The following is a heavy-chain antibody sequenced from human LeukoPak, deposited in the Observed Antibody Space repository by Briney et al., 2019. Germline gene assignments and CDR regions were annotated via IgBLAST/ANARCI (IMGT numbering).Heavy chain of an antibody. V-gene: IGHV3-11*01. Sequence: GGSLRLSCAASGFTFSDYYMSWIRQAPGKGLEWVSYISSSGSTIYYADSVKGRFTISRDNAKNSLYLQMNSLRAEDTAVYYCARDWGMDTAMVYGPRHLTYYFDYWGQGTLVTVSS. CDR1: GFTFSDYY. CDR3: ARDWGMDTAMVYGPRHLTYYFDY. D-gene: IGHD5-18*01. J-gene: IGHJ4*02. CDR2: ISSSGSTI.